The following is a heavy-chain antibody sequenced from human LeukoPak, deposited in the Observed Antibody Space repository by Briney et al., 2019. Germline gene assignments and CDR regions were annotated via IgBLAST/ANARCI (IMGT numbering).Heavy chain of an antibody. D-gene: IGHD6-19*01. CDR3: AKAGIGVVGYFDY. Sequence: GGSLRLSCAASGFTVSSNFMSWVRQAPGKGLEWVSAIRGSGGGTYYADSVKGRFTISRDNSKNALYLQMNSLRDEDTALYYCAKAGIGVVGYFDYWGQGTLVTVSS. V-gene: IGHV3-23*01. J-gene: IGHJ4*02. CDR1: GFTVSSNF. CDR2: IRGSGGGT.